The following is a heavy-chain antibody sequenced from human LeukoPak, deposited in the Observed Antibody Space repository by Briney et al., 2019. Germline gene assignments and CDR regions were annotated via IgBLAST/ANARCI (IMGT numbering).Heavy chain of an antibody. CDR3: AKDRVDGSGSQFDS. J-gene: IGHJ4*02. CDR1: GGSISSSSYY. Sequence: PSETLSLTCTVSGGSISSSSYYWGWIRQPPGKGLEWIGSIYYSGSTYYNPSLKSRVIISVDTSKNQFSLKLSPVIAADTAVYYCAKDRVDGSGSQFDSWGQGSLVTVSS. V-gene: IGHV4-39*07. CDR2: IYYSGST. D-gene: IGHD3-10*01.